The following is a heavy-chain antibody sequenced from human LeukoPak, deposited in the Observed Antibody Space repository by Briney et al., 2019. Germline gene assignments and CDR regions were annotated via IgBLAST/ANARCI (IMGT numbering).Heavy chain of an antibody. CDR2: INTDGSST. D-gene: IGHD3-16*01. V-gene: IGHV3-74*01. CDR3: ARGYSYAHDY. CDR1: GFTFRTYG. Sequence: GGSLRLSCAASGFTFRTYGMHWVRQAPGKGLVWVSRINTDGSSTNHADSVKGRFTISRDNAKNTLYLQMNSLRAEDTAVYYCARGYSYAHDYWGQGTLVTVSS. J-gene: IGHJ4*02.